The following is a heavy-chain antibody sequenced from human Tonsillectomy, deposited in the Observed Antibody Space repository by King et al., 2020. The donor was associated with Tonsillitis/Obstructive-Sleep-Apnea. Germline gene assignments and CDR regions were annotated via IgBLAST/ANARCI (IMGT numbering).Heavy chain of an antibody. V-gene: IGHV3-30*04. CDR1: GFTFSSYA. J-gene: IGHJ4*02. Sequence: QLVQSGGGVVQPGRSLRLSCAASGFTFSSYAMHWVRQAPGKGLEWVAVISYDGSNKYYADSVKGRFTISRDNSKNTLYVQMNTLRAEDTALYYCASSRDSSGYYSALDYWGQGTLVTVSS. CDR2: ISYDGSNK. CDR3: ASSRDSSGYYSALDY. D-gene: IGHD3-22*01.